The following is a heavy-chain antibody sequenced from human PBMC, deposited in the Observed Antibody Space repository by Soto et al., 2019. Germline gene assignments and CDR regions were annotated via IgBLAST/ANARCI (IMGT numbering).Heavy chain of an antibody. V-gene: IGHV3-23*01. CDR1: GFTFSSYA. J-gene: IGHJ4*02. D-gene: IGHD3-3*01. CDR3: APGRGFFGVVIIGY. CDR2: ISGSGGST. Sequence: GGSLRLSCAASGFTFSSYAMSWVRQAPGKGLEWVSAISGSGGSTYYADSVKGRFTISRDNSKNTLYLQMNSLRAEDTAVYYCAPGRGFFGVVIIGYWGQGTLVTVSS.